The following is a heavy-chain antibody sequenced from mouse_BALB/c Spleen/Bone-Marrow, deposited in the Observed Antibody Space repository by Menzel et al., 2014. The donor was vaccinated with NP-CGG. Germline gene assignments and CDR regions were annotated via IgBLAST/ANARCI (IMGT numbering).Heavy chain of an antibody. CDR1: GYTFSSYW. D-gene: IGHD2-1*01. CDR3: ARFYYGNPTGYFDY. J-gene: IGHJ2*01. CDR2: ILPGSGST. Sequence: VQLQQSGAELMKPGASMKISCKATGYTFSSYWIEWVKQRPGHGLEWIGEILPGSGSTNYNEQFKGQATFTADASSSTAYMELSSLTSEDSAVYYCARFYYGNPTGYFDYWGQGTTLTVSS. V-gene: IGHV1-9*01.